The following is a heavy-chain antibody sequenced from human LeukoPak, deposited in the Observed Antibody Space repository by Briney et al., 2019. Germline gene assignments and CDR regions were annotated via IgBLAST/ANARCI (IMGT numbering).Heavy chain of an antibody. CDR3: ARRYFDS. V-gene: IGHV3-7*01. J-gene: IGHJ4*02. CDR2: IKQDGSEI. Sequence: GGSLRLSCAASGFTFSDYWMSWVRQAPGRGLEWVANIKQDGSEIYYVASVKGRFTISRDNTKNSLYLQMNSLRAEDTAVYYCARRYFDSWGQGTLVTVSS. CDR1: GFTFSDYW.